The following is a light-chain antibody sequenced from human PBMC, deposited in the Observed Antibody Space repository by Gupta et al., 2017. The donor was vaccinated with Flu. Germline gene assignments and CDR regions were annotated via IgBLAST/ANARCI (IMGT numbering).Light chain of an antibody. CDR1: SSNIGAGYD. J-gene: IGLJ3*02. Sequence: QSVLTQPPSVSGAPGQRVTISCSGSSSNIGAGYDVHWYQQLPGTAPKLLIYGINNRPSGVPDRFSASKFGTSASLAITGLQAEDEADYYCQSYDTSLSGSRVFGGGTKVTVL. CDR2: GIN. V-gene: IGLV1-40*01. CDR3: QSYDTSLSGSRV.